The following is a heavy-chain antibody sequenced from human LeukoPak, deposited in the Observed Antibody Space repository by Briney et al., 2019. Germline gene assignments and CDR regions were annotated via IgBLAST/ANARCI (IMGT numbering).Heavy chain of an antibody. J-gene: IGHJ4*02. V-gene: IGHV3-30*02. Sequence: GGSLRLSCAASGFTFSSYGMHWVRQAPGKGLEWVAFIRYDGSNKYYADSVKGRFTISRDNSKNTLYLQMNSLRAEDTAVYYCAKSPVAAVYSIVVVPAIDYWGQGTLVTVSS. D-gene: IGHD2-2*01. CDR2: IRYDGSNK. CDR1: GFTFSSYG. CDR3: AKSPVAAVYSIVVVPAIDY.